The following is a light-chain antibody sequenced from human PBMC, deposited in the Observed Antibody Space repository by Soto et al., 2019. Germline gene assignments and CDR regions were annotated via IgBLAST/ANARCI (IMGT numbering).Light chain of an antibody. Sequence: EIVMTQSPATLSVSPGERATLSCRASQSVSSNLAWYQQQPGQAPRFLIYGASTRATGFPARFSGSGSGTEFTLTISSLQSEYFAVYYCQQYNNWPLPFGGGTKVEIK. CDR2: GAS. J-gene: IGKJ4*01. V-gene: IGKV3-15*01. CDR3: QQYNNWPLP. CDR1: QSVSSN.